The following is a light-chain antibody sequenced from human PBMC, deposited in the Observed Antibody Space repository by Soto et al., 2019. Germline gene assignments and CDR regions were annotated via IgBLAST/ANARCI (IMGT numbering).Light chain of an antibody. CDR1: RGDIGGYNY. CDR2: DVY. Sequence: QSALTQPASVSASPGQSITIAYTGTRGDIGGYNYVSWYQQHPGKAPKLMIYDVYHRPSGVSNRFSASKSGNTASLAISGLQAEDEADYYCSSYTSSTTLVFGTGTKVTVL. V-gene: IGLV2-14*03. CDR3: SSYTSSTTLV. J-gene: IGLJ1*01.